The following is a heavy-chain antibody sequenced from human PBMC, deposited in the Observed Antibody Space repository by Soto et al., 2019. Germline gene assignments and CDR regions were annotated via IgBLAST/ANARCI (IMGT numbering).Heavy chain of an antibody. J-gene: IGHJ4*02. V-gene: IGHV3-23*01. CDR1: GFTFSSYA. D-gene: IGHD3-9*01. CDR3: AKGDILTGYPNYFDC. Sequence: EVQLLESGGVLVQPGGSLRLSCAASGFTFSSYAMNWVRQAPGKGLEWVSAISGSGASTYYADSVKGRFTISRDKSKNQLYLQMTSLTAEDTALYYCAKGDILTGYPNYFDCWGQGTLVTVSS. CDR2: ISGSGAST.